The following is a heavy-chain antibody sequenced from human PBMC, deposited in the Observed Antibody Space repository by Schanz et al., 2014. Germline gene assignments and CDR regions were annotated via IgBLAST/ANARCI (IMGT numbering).Heavy chain of an antibody. CDR1: GGSISSSSYY. J-gene: IGHJ4*02. CDR2: IFYTGYT. Sequence: QLQLQESGPGLVKPSETLSLTCTVSGGSISSSSYYWGWIRQPPGKGLEWIGHIFYTGYTYNNPSLGSRVPMSVDTSKNQFSLKLPFVTAADTAVYYCARARSWPDYWGQGTLVTVSS. CDR3: ARARSWPDY. D-gene: IGHD6-13*01. V-gene: IGHV4-39*01.